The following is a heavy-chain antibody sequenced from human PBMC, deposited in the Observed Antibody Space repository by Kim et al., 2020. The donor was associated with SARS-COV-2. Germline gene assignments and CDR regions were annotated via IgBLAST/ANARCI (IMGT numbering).Heavy chain of an antibody. CDR3: ARDRGPLEHCSGGSCYSPADY. Sequence: GGSLRLSRAGSGFTFSSYAMHWVRQAPGKGLEWVAVISYDGSNKYYADSVKGRFTISRDNSKNTLYLRMNSLRAEDKAVYYCARDRGPLEHCSGGSCYSPADYWGQGTLVTVSS. J-gene: IGHJ4*02. CDR1: GFTFSSYA. V-gene: IGHV3-30-3*01. D-gene: IGHD2-15*01. CDR2: ISYDGSNK.